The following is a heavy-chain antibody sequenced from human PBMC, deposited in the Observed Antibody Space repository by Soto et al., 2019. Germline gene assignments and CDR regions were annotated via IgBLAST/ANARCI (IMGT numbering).Heavy chain of an antibody. V-gene: IGHV3-15*01. CDR3: TTDRWYSGSTRWCY. Sequence: LRLSCAASGFTFSNAWMSWVRQAPGKGLEWVGRIKSKTDGGTTDYAAPVKGRFTISRDDSKNTLYLQMNSLKTEDTAVYYCTTDRWYSGSTRWCYWGQGTLVTVS. J-gene: IGHJ4*02. CDR1: GFTFSNAW. CDR2: IKSKTDGGTT. D-gene: IGHD1-26*01.